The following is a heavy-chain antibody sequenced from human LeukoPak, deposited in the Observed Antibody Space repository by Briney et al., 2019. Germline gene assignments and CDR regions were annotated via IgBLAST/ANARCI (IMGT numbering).Heavy chain of an antibody. CDR1: GGSFTTYA. CDR3: AKDDLGLAAFDV. Sequence: SVKVSCKAFGGSFTTYAISWVRQAPGQSLEWMGGLIPVSGRPNYAQKFQGRLTIGADESMTTAHMELRSLTSEDTALYYCAKDDLGLAAFDVWGQGTMVTVSS. D-gene: IGHD7-27*01. CDR2: LIPVSGRP. V-gene: IGHV1-69*13. J-gene: IGHJ3*01.